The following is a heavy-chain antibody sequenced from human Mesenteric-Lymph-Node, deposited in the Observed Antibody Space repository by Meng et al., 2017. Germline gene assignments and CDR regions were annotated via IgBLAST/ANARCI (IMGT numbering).Heavy chain of an antibody. CDR2: ISYDGSNK. D-gene: IGHD6-13*01. CDR1: GFTFSSYA. J-gene: IGHJ5*02. V-gene: IGHV3-30*01. CDR3: ARGYSSSWYWFDP. Sequence: QVELVGPGGGLVQPGRSLRRSCAASGFTFSSYAMHWVRQAPGKGLEWVAVISYDGSNKYYADSVKGRFTISRDNSKNTLYLQMNSLRAEDTAVYYCARGYSSSWYWFDPWGQGTLVTVSS.